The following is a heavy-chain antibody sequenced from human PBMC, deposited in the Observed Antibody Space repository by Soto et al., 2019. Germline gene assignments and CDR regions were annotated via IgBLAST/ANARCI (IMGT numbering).Heavy chain of an antibody. J-gene: IGHJ4*02. CDR2: IIPIFGTA. CDR1: GGTFSSYA. CDR3: ARFGYYDSSGYYPASSWGFDY. V-gene: IGHV1-69*12. D-gene: IGHD3-22*01. Sequence: QVQQVQSGAGVKKPGSSVKVSCKASGGTFSSYAISWVRQAPGQGLEWMGGIIPIFGTANYAQKFQGRVTITADESTSTAYMELSSLRSEDTAVYYCARFGYYDSSGYYPASSWGFDYWGQGTLVTVSS.